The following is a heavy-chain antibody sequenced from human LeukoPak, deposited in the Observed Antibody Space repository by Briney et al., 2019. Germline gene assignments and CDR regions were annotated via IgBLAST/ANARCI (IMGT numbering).Heavy chain of an antibody. Sequence: GGSLRLSCAASGFTFSSYSMNWVRQAPGKGLEWVSYISSRSTTIYNADSVKGRFTISRDNAKNSLYLQMNSLRDEDTAVYYCARGDYSSGWYWNAFDIWGQGTMVTVSS. V-gene: IGHV3-48*02. CDR2: ISSRSTTI. D-gene: IGHD6-19*01. J-gene: IGHJ3*02. CDR1: GFTFSSYS. CDR3: ARGDYSSGWYWNAFDI.